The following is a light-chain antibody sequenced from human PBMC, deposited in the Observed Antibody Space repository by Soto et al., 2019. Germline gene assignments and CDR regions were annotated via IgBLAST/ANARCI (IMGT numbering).Light chain of an antibody. CDR3: QQYNNWPGLT. Sequence: EIVMTQSPATLSVSPGERATLSCRASQSLSNNLAWYQQKPGQAPRLLIYVASTRATGIPARFSGSGSGAEFTLTIRSLQAEDFAVYYCQQYNNWPGLTFGGGTKVEIK. J-gene: IGKJ4*01. CDR2: VAS. CDR1: QSLSNN. V-gene: IGKV3-15*01.